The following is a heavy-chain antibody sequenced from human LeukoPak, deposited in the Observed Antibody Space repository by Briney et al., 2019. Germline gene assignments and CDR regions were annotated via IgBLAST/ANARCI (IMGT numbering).Heavy chain of an antibody. J-gene: IGHJ4*02. Sequence: GGSLRLSCAASGFTFSSYWMHWVRQAPGRGLVWVSRINSDGSSTSYADSVKGRFTISRDNAKNTLYLQMNSLRAEDTAVYYCARDGPGDDFWSGYPDYWGQGTLVTVSS. V-gene: IGHV3-74*01. D-gene: IGHD3-3*01. CDR2: INSDGSST. CDR1: GFTFSSYW. CDR3: ARDGPGDDFWSGYPDY.